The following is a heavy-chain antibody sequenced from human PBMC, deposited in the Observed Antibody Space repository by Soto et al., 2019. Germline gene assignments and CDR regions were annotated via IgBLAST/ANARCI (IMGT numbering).Heavy chain of an antibody. J-gene: IGHJ6*02. Sequence: QVQLVESGGGVVQPGRSLRLSCAASGFTFISYAMHWVRQAPGKGLEWVAVISFDGSTEYYADSVKGRFTISRDNSKNSVYLQMNSLRSEDTAVYYCARCRHGSGSYTHSYYGLDVWGQGTTVTVSS. D-gene: IGHD3-10*01. CDR3: ARCRHGSGSYTHSYYGLDV. CDR1: GFTFISYA. V-gene: IGHV3-30-3*01. CDR2: ISFDGSTE.